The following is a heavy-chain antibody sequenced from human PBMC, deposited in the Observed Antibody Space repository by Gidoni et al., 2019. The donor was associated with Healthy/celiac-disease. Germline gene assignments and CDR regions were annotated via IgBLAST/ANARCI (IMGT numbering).Heavy chain of an antibody. CDR1: GFTFSGSA. D-gene: IGHD2-21*02. Sequence: EVQLVESGGGLVQPGGSLTLSCAASGFTFSGSAMHWVRQASGKGLEWVGRIRSKANSYATAYAASVKGRFTISRDDSKNTAYLQMNSLKTEDTAVYYCTKPGGNSAVTDDAFDIWGQGTMVTVSS. V-gene: IGHV3-73*02. CDR2: IRSKANSYAT. J-gene: IGHJ3*02. CDR3: TKPGGNSAVTDDAFDI.